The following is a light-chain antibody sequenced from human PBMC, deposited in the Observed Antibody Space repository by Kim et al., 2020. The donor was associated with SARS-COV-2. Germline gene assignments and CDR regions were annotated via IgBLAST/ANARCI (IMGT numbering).Light chain of an antibody. CDR2: DSS. J-gene: IGKJ1*01. V-gene: IGKV3-15*01. CDR3: QQYNDWPWT. Sequence: EIVMTQSPATLSVSPGERATLSCRASQSAGTNLAWYQHKPGQAPRLLISDSSTRATGIPARFSGSGSGTEFTLTISNLQSEDFALYYCQQYNDWPWTFGPGTKVDIK. CDR1: QSAGTN.